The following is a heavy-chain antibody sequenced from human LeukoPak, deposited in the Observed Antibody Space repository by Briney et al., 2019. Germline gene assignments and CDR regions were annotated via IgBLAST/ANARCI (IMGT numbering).Heavy chain of an antibody. D-gene: IGHD3-16*01. CDR2: ITNSANTI. CDR1: GFTLSSFE. V-gene: IGHV3-48*03. Sequence: PGGSLRLSCAASGFTLSSFEMNWVRQAPGKGLEWVSSITNSANTIFYADSVKGRFTISRDNAKNSLYLQMNSLRAEDTAVYYCARGIMMTFGVMVYWGQGTLVTVSS. CDR3: ARGIMMTFGVMVY. J-gene: IGHJ4*02.